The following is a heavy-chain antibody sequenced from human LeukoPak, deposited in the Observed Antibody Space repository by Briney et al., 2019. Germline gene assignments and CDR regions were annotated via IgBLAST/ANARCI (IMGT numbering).Heavy chain of an antibody. V-gene: IGHV3-23*01. J-gene: IGHJ4*02. D-gene: IGHD3-10*01. Sequence: GGSLRLSCAASGSTFSSYAMSWVRQAPGKGLEWVSAISGSGGSTYYADSVKGRFTISRDNSKNTLYLQMNSLRAEDTAVYYCAKDQGYGSGRYYFDYWGQGTLVTVSS. CDR1: GSTFSSYA. CDR2: ISGSGGST. CDR3: AKDQGYGSGRYYFDY.